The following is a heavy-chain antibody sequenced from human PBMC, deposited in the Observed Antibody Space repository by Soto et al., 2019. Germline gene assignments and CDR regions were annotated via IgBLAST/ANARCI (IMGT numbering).Heavy chain of an antibody. V-gene: IGHV3-30*18. J-gene: IGHJ4*02. CDR1: GFNFGNFA. D-gene: IGHD6-19*01. Sequence: HLVESGGGMVPPGKSLRLSCTGSGFNFGNFAVHWVRQTPVKGLEWVAVISSHGRHQYYSDSVKGRFTISRDNSNNTVHLQLSSLRLEDTAVYYCAKDLGSSGWEYFDHWGQGTRVTVSS. CDR3: AKDLGSSGWEYFDH. CDR2: ISSHGRHQ.